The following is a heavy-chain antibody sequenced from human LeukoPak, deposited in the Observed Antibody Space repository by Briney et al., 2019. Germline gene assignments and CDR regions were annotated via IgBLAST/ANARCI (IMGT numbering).Heavy chain of an antibody. CDR3: TTVRGGSYYGFYYYYYMDV. D-gene: IGHD1-26*01. CDR1: GFTFSSYW. Sequence: GGSLRLSCAASGFTFSSYWMSWVRQAPGKGLEWVGRIKSKTDGGTTDYAAPVKGRFTISRDDSKNTLYLQMNSLKTEDTAVYYCTTVRGGSYYGFYYYYYMDVWGKGTTVTVSS. V-gene: IGHV3-15*01. J-gene: IGHJ6*03. CDR2: IKSKTDGGTT.